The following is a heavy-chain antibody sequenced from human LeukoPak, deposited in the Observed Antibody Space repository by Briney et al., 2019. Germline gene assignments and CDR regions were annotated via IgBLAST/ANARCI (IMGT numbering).Heavy chain of an antibody. V-gene: IGHV4-34*01. Sequence: SETLSLTCAVYGGSFSGYYWSWIRQPPGKGLEWIGEINHSGSTNYNPSLKSRVTMSVDTSKNQFSLKLSSVTAADTAVYYCARETTNSGSYYYWYFDLWGRGTLVTVSS. J-gene: IGHJ2*01. CDR1: GGSFSGYY. CDR2: INHSGST. D-gene: IGHD1-26*01. CDR3: ARETTNSGSYYYWYFDL.